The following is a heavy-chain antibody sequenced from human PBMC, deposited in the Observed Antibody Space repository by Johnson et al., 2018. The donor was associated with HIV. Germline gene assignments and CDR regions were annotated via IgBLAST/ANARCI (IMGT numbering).Heavy chain of an antibody. J-gene: IGHJ3*02. CDR2: IYSGGST. CDR3: ARGFEVAAGWGAFDI. Sequence: VQLVESGGGLIQPGGSLRLSCAASGFTVSSNYMSWVRQAPGKGLEWVSVIYSGGSTYYADTVKGRFTISRDNSKNTLYLQMNSLRAEDTAVYYCARGFEVAAGWGAFDIWGQGTMVTVSS. V-gene: IGHV3-53*01. CDR1: GFTVSSNY. D-gene: IGHD6-13*01.